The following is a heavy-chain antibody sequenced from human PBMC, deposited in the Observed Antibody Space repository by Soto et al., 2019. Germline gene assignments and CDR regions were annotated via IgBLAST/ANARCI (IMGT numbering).Heavy chain of an antibody. CDR2: INHSGST. J-gene: IGHJ6*03. V-gene: IGHV4-34*01. CDR1: GGSFSGYY. Sequence: PSETLSLTCAVYGGSFSGYYWSWIRQPPGKGLEWIGEINHSGSTNYNPSLKSRVTISVDTSKNQFSLKLSSVTAADTAVYYCARVRSAYSISPHTRPNYYYYYMDVWGKGTTVTVS. CDR3: ARVRSAYSISPHTRPNYYYYYMDV. D-gene: IGHD3-3*01.